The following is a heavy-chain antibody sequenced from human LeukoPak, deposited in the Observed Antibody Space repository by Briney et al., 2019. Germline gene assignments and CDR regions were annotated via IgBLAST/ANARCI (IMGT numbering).Heavy chain of an antibody. CDR3: ARGRVKYSSSWRGNWFDP. J-gene: IGHJ5*02. CDR2: INHSGST. V-gene: IGHV4-34*01. D-gene: IGHD6-13*01. CDR1: GGSISSYY. Sequence: SETLSLTCTVSGGSISSYYWSWIRQPPGKGLEWIGEINHSGSTNYIPSLKSRVTISVDTSKNQFSLKLSSVTAADTAVYYCARGRVKYSSSWRGNWFDPWGQGTLVTVSS.